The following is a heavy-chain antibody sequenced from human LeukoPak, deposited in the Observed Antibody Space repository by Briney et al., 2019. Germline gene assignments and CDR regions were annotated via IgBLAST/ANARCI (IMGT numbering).Heavy chain of an antibody. CDR1: GFTFSSYA. J-gene: IGHJ5*02. CDR3: ASALGGVPYNWFDP. D-gene: IGHD3-16*01. V-gene: IGHV3-23*01. Sequence: GGSLRLSCAASGFTFSSYAMSWVRQAPGKGLEWVSAISGSGGSTYYADSVKGRFTISRDNSKNTLYLQMNSLRAEDTAVYYCASALGGVPYNWFDPWGQGTLVTVSS. CDR2: ISGSGGST.